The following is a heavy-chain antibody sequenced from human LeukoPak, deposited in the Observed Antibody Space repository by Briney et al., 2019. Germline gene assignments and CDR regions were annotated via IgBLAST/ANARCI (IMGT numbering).Heavy chain of an antibody. D-gene: IGHD3-3*01. Sequence: PGGSLRLSCAASGFTFSSYAMSWVRQAPGKGLEWVSAISGSGGSTYYADSVKGRFTISRDNAKNSLYLQMNSLRAEDTAVYYCARAGLYDFFDYWGQGTLVTVSS. V-gene: IGHV3-23*01. J-gene: IGHJ4*02. CDR2: ISGSGGST. CDR3: ARAGLYDFFDY. CDR1: GFTFSSYA.